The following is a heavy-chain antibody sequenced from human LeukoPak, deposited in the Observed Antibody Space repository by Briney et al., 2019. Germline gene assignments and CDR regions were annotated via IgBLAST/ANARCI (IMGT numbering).Heavy chain of an antibody. V-gene: IGHV3-23*01. CDR1: GFTFRSFA. Sequence: PGGSLRLSCAASGFTFRSFAMSWVRQAAGKGLEWVSSISASGGNIYYADSVKGRFTISRDNSKNTLYLQMNSLRAEDTAVYYCANRHAFDIWGQGTMVTVSS. J-gene: IGHJ3*02. CDR2: ISASGGNI. CDR3: ANRHAFDI.